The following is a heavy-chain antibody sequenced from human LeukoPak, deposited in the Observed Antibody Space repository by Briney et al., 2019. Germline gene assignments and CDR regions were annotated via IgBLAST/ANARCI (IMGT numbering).Heavy chain of an antibody. CDR1: GYTFTTYW. D-gene: IGHD1-14*01. CDR2: IYPDDSDI. Sequence: GESLKISCKGSGYTFTTYWIGWVRQMPGKGLEWMALIYPDDSDIRYSPSFQGQVTISADKSMNTAYLQWSSLQASDTAMYYYVKRNRYDFEYWGQGSLVTVSS. J-gene: IGHJ4*02. CDR3: VKRNRYDFEY. V-gene: IGHV5-51*01.